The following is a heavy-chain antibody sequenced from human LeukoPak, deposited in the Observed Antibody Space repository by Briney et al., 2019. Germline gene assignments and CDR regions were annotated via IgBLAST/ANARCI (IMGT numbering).Heavy chain of an antibody. CDR2: ISSSSSYI. D-gene: IGHD1-26*01. CDR3: ARASGSYYFDY. V-gene: IGHV3-21*01. CDR1: GFTFSSYS. Sequence: GGSLRLSCAASGFTFSSYSMNWVRQAPGKGLEWVSSISSSSSYIYYADSVKGRFTISRDNAKNSLYLQMNSLRAEDTAVYYCARASGSYYFDYWGQGTLVTISS. J-gene: IGHJ4*02.